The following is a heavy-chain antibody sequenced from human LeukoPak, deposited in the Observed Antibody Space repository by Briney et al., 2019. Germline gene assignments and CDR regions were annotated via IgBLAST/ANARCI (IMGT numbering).Heavy chain of an antibody. V-gene: IGHV4-31*03. Sequence: SETLSLTCTVSGDSINGGGYYWSWIRQHPGKGLEWIGYIYYSGSTYYNLSLKSRVTISVDTSKNQFSLKVSSVTVADTAVYYCARDAYYGPGSLVYWGQGTLVTVSS. J-gene: IGHJ4*02. CDR2: IYYSGST. D-gene: IGHD3-10*01. CDR1: GDSINGGGYY. CDR3: ARDAYYGPGSLVY.